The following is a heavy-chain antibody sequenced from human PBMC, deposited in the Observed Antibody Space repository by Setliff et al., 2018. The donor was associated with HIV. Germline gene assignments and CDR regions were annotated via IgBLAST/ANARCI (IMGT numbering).Heavy chain of an antibody. D-gene: IGHD6-25*01. V-gene: IGHV2-70*11. CDR2: IDWDDDK. Sequence: SGPTLVNPPQTLTLTCTFSGFSLNTVGVCVSWIRQPPGKALEWLARIDWDDDKYYITSLKARLTISKDTSKNQVVLTMTNMDPVDSGTYFCARTRPPSGLASAYFFDSWGQGTLVTVSS. CDR1: GFSLNTVGVC. CDR3: ARTRPPSGLASAYFFDS. J-gene: IGHJ4*02.